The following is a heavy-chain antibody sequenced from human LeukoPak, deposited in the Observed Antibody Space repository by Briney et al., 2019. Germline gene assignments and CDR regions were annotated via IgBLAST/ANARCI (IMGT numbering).Heavy chain of an antibody. CDR1: GFTFSSYS. D-gene: IGHD6-19*01. V-gene: IGHV3-21*01. CDR2: ISSSSSYI. CDR3: ARVRQPVAGTGWFDP. Sequence: PGGSLRLSCAASGFTFSSYSMNWVRQAPGKGLEWVSSISSSSSYIYYADSVKGRFTISRDNAKNSLYLQMNSLRAEDTAVYYCARVRQPVAGTGWFDPWGQGTLVTVSS. J-gene: IGHJ5*02.